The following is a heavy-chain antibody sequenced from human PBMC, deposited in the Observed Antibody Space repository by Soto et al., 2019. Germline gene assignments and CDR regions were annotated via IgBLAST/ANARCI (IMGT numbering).Heavy chain of an antibody. CDR3: AGDSSSWYPDY. Sequence: ASVKVSCKASGYTFTSYYMHWVRQAPGQGLEWMGIINPSGGSTSYAQKFQGRVTMTRDTSTSTVYMELSSLRSEDTAVYYCAGDSSSWYPDYWGQGTLVTVSS. CDR1: GYTFTSYY. V-gene: IGHV1-46*01. J-gene: IGHJ4*02. CDR2: INPSGGST. D-gene: IGHD6-13*01.